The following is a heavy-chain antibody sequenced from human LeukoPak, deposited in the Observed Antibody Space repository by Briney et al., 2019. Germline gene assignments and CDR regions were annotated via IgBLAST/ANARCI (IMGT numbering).Heavy chain of an antibody. CDR2: IKQDGGEK. V-gene: IGHV3-7*01. Sequence: GGSLRLSCAASGFTFSSYWMSWVRQAPGKGLEWVANIKQDGGEKYYVDSVKGRFTISRDNAKNSLYLQMNSLRAEDTAVYYCARKSGGLSQSYYYYMDVWGKGTTVTVSS. CDR3: ARKSGGLSQSYYYYMDV. D-gene: IGHD3-10*01. J-gene: IGHJ6*03. CDR1: GFTFSSYW.